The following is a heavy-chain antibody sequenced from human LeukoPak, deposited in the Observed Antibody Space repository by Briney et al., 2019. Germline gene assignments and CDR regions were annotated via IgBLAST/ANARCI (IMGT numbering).Heavy chain of an antibody. CDR2: IYYSGST. J-gene: IGHJ5*02. Sequence: SETLSLTCTVSGGSVSSGSYYWSWIRQPPGKGLEWIGYIYYSGSTNYNPSLKSRVTISVDTSKNQFSLKLSSVTAADTAVYYCGRFWSGYLSWFDPWGQGTLVTVSS. CDR3: GRFWSGYLSWFDP. CDR1: GGSVSSGSYY. V-gene: IGHV4-61*01. D-gene: IGHD3-3*01.